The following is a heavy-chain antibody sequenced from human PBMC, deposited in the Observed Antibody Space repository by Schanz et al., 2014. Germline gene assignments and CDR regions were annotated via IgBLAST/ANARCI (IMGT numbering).Heavy chain of an antibody. V-gene: IGHV1-3*04. Sequence: QVQVVQSGAELKKPGASVKVSCKPSGYTFSSHGIHWLRQAPGQSLEWMGWINTGSGDTKYSQNFQGRVTITRETAASTAYMELSSLRSEDTAVYSCARDAADFYDILTEEDYWGQGTLVTVSS. CDR3: ARDAADFYDILTEEDY. CDR2: INTGSGDT. J-gene: IGHJ4*02. CDR1: GYTFSSHG. D-gene: IGHD3-9*01.